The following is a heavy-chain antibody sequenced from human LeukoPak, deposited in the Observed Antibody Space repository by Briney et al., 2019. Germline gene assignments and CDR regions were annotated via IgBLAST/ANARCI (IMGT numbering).Heavy chain of an antibody. V-gene: IGHV5-10-1*01. Sequence: GESLKISCNGSGYSFTSNWISWVRQMPGKGLEWLGRIDPSDSHINYSPSFQGHVTISVDKSTSTAYLQWSSLRASDTAVYYCARQGRGSYRRDFDYWGQGTLVTVSS. D-gene: IGHD1-26*01. J-gene: IGHJ4*02. CDR1: GYSFTSNW. CDR3: ARQGRGSYRRDFDY. CDR2: IDPSDSHI.